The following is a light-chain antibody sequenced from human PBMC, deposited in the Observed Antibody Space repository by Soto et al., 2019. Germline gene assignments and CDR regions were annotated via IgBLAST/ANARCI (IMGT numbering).Light chain of an antibody. V-gene: IGKV3-15*01. CDR3: QQYNNWPLT. J-gene: IGKJ4*01. CDR2: GAS. CDR1: QSVSGN. Sequence: EIVRTQSPATLSVSPGERATLSCRASQSVSGNLAWYQQKPGQAPRLLIYGASPRATGIPARFSGSGSGTEFTLTISSLQSEDFAVYYCQQYNNWPLTFVGGTKVEIK.